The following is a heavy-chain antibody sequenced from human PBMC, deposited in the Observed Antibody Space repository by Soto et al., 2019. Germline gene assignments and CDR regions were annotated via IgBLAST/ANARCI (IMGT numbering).Heavy chain of an antibody. J-gene: IGHJ3*02. CDR2: IGTAGDT. V-gene: IGHV3-13*01. CDR3: VRMDIVAMIAFDI. D-gene: IGHD5-12*01. Sequence: GGSLRLACAASGFTFSSYDMHWVRQATGKGLEWVEAIGTAGDTYYPGSVKGRFTITRENAKNSLYLQMNSLRAGDTAVYYCVRMDIVAMIAFDIWGQGTMVTVSS. CDR1: GFTFSSYD.